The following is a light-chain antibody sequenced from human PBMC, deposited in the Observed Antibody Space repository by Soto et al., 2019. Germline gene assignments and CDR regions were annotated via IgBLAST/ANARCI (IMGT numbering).Light chain of an antibody. CDR1: QSVSNTY. CDR2: GAS. V-gene: IGKV3-20*01. CDR3: QQYGTSPPVYA. Sequence: EIVLTQSPGTLSLSPGERATLSCRTSQSVSNTYLAWYQQKPGQAPRLLIYGASSRAAGIPDRFSGGGSGTDFTLTISRLEPEDFAVYYCQQYGTSPPVYASGQGTKLEIK. J-gene: IGKJ2*01.